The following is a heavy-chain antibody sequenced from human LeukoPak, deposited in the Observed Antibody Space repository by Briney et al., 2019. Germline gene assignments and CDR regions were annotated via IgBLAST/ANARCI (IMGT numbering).Heavy chain of an antibody. Sequence: GGSLRLSCAASGFTFSSYAMSWVRQAPGKGLEWISCVGRDGSIHYADSVKGRITISRDNAKNSLFLQMNSLRAEDTAIYYCARRYYDTTGYAFDIWGQGTMVTVSS. CDR2: VGRDGSI. CDR3: ARRYYDTTGYAFDI. V-gene: IGHV3-21*01. J-gene: IGHJ3*02. D-gene: IGHD3-22*01. CDR1: GFTFSSYA.